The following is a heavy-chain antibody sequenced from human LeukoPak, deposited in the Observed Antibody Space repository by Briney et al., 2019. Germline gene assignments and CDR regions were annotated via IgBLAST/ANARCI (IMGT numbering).Heavy chain of an antibody. CDR3: ARDGKVGATGYYFDY. Sequence: GGSLRLSCVVYGFPFGSFTMNWVRQAPGKGLQWVAHVGSCRTSTYYADSVKGRFTISRDNAKNSLYLQMNSLRAEDTAVYYCARDGKVGATGYYFDYWGQGTLVTVSS. D-gene: IGHD1-26*01. CDR1: GFPFGSFT. CDR2: VGSCRTST. V-gene: IGHV3-21*05. J-gene: IGHJ4*02.